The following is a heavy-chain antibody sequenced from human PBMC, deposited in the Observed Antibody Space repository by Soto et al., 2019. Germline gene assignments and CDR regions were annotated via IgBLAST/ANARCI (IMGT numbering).Heavy chain of an antibody. CDR1: GFTFSSYS. Sequence: GGSLRLSCAASGFTFSSYSMNWVRQAPGKGLEWVSYISSSSSTIYYADSLKGRFTISGDNAKNSLYLQMNSLRDEDTAVYYCAAGSSSWYNPSGYFDYWGQGTLVTVSS. D-gene: IGHD6-13*01. CDR2: ISSSSSTI. CDR3: AAGSSSWYNPSGYFDY. V-gene: IGHV3-48*02. J-gene: IGHJ4*02.